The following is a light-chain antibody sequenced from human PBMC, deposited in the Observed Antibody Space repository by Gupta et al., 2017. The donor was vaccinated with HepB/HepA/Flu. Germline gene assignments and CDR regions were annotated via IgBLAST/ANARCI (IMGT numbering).Light chain of an antibody. Sequence: QAVVTQAPSLTVSPGGTVTLTCGSSTGPVTSDLFVYWFQQKPGQAPMIVIFEDHNRHSWTPARFSGAHVGGTAAMTLSGAQAEDEADYYCYTSHNGVVVLGGGTKMTVL. V-gene: IGLV7-46*01. CDR3: YTSHNGVVV. CDR2: EDH. CDR1: TGPVTSDLF. J-gene: IGLJ2*01.